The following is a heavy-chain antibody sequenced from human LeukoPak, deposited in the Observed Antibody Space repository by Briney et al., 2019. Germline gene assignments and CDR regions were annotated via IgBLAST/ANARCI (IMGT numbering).Heavy chain of an antibody. CDR1: GFTFSSYG. Sequence: GGSLRLSCAASGFTFSSYGMYWVRQAPGKGLEWVAFIRYDGSNKYYADSVKGRFTISRDNSKNTLYLQMNSLRAEDTAVYYCARAVKRSMVRELTYGMDVWGQGTTVTVSS. CDR3: ARAVKRSMVRELTYGMDV. J-gene: IGHJ6*02. V-gene: IGHV3-30*02. D-gene: IGHD3-10*01. CDR2: IRYDGSNK.